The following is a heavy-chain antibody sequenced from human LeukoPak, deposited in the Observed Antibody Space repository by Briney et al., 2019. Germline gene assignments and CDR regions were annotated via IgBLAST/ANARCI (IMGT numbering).Heavy chain of an antibody. D-gene: IGHD3-10*02. CDR1: GGSISSYY. Sequence: SETLSLTCTVSGGSISSYYWSWIRQPPGKGLEWIGYIYYSGSTNYNPSLKSRVTISVDTSKNQFSLKLSSVTAADTAVYYCARTMWASAAVYYYYYMDVWGKGTTVTASS. CDR2: IYYSGST. J-gene: IGHJ6*03. V-gene: IGHV4-59*01. CDR3: ARTMWASAAVYYYYYMDV.